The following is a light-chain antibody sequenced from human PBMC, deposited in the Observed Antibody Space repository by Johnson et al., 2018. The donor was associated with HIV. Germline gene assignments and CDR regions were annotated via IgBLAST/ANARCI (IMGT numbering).Light chain of an antibody. V-gene: IGLV1-51*01. CDR3: GTWDSSLRVGF. CDR1: SSDIGNNY. Sequence: QSVLTQPPSVSAAPGQKVIISCSGGSSDIGNNYVSWYQHLPGTDPKLLIYDNNKRPSGIPDRFSGSKSGTSATLGFTGLQTGDEADYYCGTWDSSLRVGFFGTGTKFTVL. J-gene: IGLJ1*01. CDR2: DNN.